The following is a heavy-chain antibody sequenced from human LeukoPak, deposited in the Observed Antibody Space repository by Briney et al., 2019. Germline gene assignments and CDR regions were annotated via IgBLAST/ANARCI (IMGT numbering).Heavy chain of an antibody. Sequence: GGSLRLSCAASGFTFSSYGMHWVRQAPGKGLEWVAVISYDGSNKYYADSVRGRFTISRDNAKNSLYLQMNSLRAEDTAVYYCARGPYYYGSGSYSWFDPWGQGTLVTVSS. CDR3: ARGPYYYGSGSYSWFDP. CDR1: GFTFSSYG. CDR2: ISYDGSNK. D-gene: IGHD3-10*01. V-gene: IGHV3-30*03. J-gene: IGHJ5*02.